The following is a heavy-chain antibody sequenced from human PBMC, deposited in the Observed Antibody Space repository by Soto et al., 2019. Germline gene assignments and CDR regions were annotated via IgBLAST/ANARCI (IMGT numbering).Heavy chain of an antibody. V-gene: IGHV3-9*01. J-gene: IGHJ4*02. CDR3: AKDIWDSSSYFDY. D-gene: IGHD6-6*01. Sequence: EVQLVESGGGLVQPGRSLRLSCAASGFTFDDYAMHWVRQAPGKGLEWVSGISWNSGSIGYADSVKGRFTISRDNAKNSLYLQMNSLRAEDTALYYCAKDIWDSSSYFDYWGQGTLVTVSS. CDR2: ISWNSGSI. CDR1: GFTFDDYA.